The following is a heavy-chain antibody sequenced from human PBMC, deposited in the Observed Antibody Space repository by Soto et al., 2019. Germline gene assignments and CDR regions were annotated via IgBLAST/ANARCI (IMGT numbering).Heavy chain of an antibody. V-gene: IGHV1-8*01. CDR1: GYTFTSYD. Sequence: ASVKVSCKASGYTFTSYDINWVRQATGQGLEWMGWMNPNSGNTDYAQKFQGRVTMTRSTSISTAYMELSSLRSEDTAVYYCARSLAPLYYYGMDVWGQGTTVTVSS. CDR2: MNPNSGNT. J-gene: IGHJ6*02. CDR3: ARSLAPLYYYGMDV.